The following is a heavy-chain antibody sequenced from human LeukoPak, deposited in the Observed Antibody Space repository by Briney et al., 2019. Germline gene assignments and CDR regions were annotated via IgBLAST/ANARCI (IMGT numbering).Heavy chain of an antibody. CDR3: ARDGGIQLWLLPYYFDY. CDR1: GFTFSSYS. J-gene: IGHJ4*02. Sequence: GGSLRLSCAASGFTFSSYSMNWVRQAPGKGLEWVSSISISSSYIYYADSVKGRFTISRDNAKNSLYLQMNSLRAEDTAVYYCARDGGIQLWLLPYYFDYWGQGTLVTVSS. CDR2: ISISSSYI. V-gene: IGHV3-21*01. D-gene: IGHD5-18*01.